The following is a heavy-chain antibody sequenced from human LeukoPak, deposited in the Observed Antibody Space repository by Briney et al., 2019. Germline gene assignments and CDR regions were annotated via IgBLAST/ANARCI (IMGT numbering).Heavy chain of an antibody. V-gene: IGHV1-2*02. CDR1: GYTFTGYY. CDR3: AKDYGSGSYFDY. Sequence: ASVKVSCKASGYTFTGYYMHWARQAPGQGLEWMGWINPNSGGTNYAQKFQGRVTMTRDTSISTAYMELSRLRSDDTAVYYCAKDYGSGSYFDYWGQGTLVTVSS. J-gene: IGHJ4*02. CDR2: INPNSGGT. D-gene: IGHD3-10*01.